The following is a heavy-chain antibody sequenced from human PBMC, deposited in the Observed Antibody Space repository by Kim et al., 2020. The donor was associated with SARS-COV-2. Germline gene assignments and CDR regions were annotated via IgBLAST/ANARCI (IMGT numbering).Heavy chain of an antibody. CDR1: GGSFSGYY. V-gene: IGHV4-34*01. Sequence: SETLSLTCAVYGGSFSGYYWSWIRQPPGKGLEWIGEINHSGSTNYNPSLKSRVTISVDTSKNQFSLKLSSVTAADTAVNYCARRPSKGYSSSSKRTLDYWGQRTLVTVSS. CDR3: ARRPSKGYSSSSKRTLDY. D-gene: IGHD6-13*01. CDR2: INHSGST. J-gene: IGHJ4*02.